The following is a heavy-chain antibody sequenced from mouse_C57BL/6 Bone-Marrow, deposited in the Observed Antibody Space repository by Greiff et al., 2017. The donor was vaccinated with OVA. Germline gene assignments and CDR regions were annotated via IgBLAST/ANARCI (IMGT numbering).Heavy chain of an antibody. D-gene: IGHD1-1*01. J-gene: IGHJ2*01. CDR1: GYSITSGYY. V-gene: IGHV3-6*01. CDR2: ISYDGSN. CDR3: ASGGSSLDY. Sequence: DVQLQESGPGLVKPSQSLSLTCSVTGYSITSGYYWNWIRQFPGNKLEWMGYISYDGSNNYNPSLKNRISITRDTSKNQFFLKLNSVTTEDTATYYCASGGSSLDYWGQGTTLTVSS.